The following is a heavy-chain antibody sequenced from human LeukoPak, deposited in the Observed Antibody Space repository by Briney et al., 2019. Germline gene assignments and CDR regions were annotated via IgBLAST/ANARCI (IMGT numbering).Heavy chain of an antibody. J-gene: IGHJ6*03. CDR3: ATGVSYYYYMDV. V-gene: IGHV1-24*01. Sequence: ASVKVSCKVSGYTLTELSMHWVRQAPGKGLEWMGGFDPEDGETIYAQKFQGRVTMTEDTSTDTAYVELSSLRSEDTAVYYCATGVSYYYYMDVWGKGTTVTVSS. D-gene: IGHD3-16*01. CDR1: GYTLTELS. CDR2: FDPEDGET.